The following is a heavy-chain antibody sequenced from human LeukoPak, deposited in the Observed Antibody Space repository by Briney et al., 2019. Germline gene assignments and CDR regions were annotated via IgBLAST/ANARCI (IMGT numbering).Heavy chain of an antibody. CDR2: IKQDGSEK. D-gene: IGHD3-22*01. CDR3: AKDQDSSGYYPSGFDY. V-gene: IGHV3-7*03. Sequence: AGGSLRLSCAASGFTFSSYWMSWVRQAPGKGLEWVANIKQDGSEKYYVDSVKGRFTTSRDNAKNSLYLQMNSLRAEDTAVYYCAKDQDSSGYYPSGFDYWGQGTLVTVSS. J-gene: IGHJ4*02. CDR1: GFTFSSYW.